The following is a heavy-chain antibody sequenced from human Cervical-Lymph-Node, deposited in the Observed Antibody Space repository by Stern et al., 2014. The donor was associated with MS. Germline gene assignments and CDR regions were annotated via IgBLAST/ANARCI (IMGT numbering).Heavy chain of an antibody. J-gene: IGHJ4*02. D-gene: IGHD3-9*01. Sequence: QVQLQESGPGLVKPSGTLSLTCAVSGGSILRTDWWSWVRQPPGKGLEWIGEVYHSGYANYNPSLKSRVTISVDKSKNQFSLKLASLTAADTALYYCASRTLTFPYYFDSWGQGTLVTVSS. CDR2: VYHSGYA. CDR3: ASRTLTFPYYFDS. CDR1: GGSILRTDW. V-gene: IGHV4-4*02.